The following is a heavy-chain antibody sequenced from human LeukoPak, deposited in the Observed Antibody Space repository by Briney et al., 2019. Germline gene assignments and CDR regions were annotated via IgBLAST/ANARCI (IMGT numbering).Heavy chain of an antibody. J-gene: IGHJ3*02. CDR3: ARAYCSSSSCPQHDAFDI. CDR2: INHSGRT. D-gene: IGHD2-2*01. V-gene: IGHV4-38-2*02. Sequence: SETLSLTCTVSGYSISSGYYWGWIRQSPGKGLEWIGSINHSGRTYYNPSLKSRVTISVDTSKNQFSLKLSSVTAADTAVYYCARAYCSSSSCPQHDAFDIWGQGTMVTVSS. CDR1: GYSISSGYY.